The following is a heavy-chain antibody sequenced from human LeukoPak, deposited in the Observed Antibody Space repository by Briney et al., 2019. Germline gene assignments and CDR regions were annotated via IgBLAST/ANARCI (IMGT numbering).Heavy chain of an antibody. CDR2: ISFDGSNK. CDR1: GFTFSNYC. J-gene: IGHJ6*03. CDR3: ATENEDYYFYMDV. Sequence: GGSLRLSCAASGFTFSNYCMHWVRQAPGKGLEWVSFISFDGSNKYYADSVKGRFTISRDNSKNTLYLQMNSLRAEDTAVYYCATENEDYYFYMDVWGKGTTVTVSS. D-gene: IGHD2/OR15-2a*01. V-gene: IGHV3-30*03.